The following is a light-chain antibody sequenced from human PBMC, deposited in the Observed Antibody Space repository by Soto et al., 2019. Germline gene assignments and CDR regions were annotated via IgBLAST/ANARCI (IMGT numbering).Light chain of an antibody. V-gene: IGKV3-20*01. Sequence: EIVLPQSPGTLSLSPGERATLSCRASQSVSSSYLAWYQQKPGQAPRLLIYGASSRATGIPDRFSGSGSGTDFTLTISRLEPEDFAVYYCQQYGSSPLTFGGGTRWIS. CDR3: QQYGSSPLT. J-gene: IGKJ4*01. CDR1: QSVSSSY. CDR2: GAS.